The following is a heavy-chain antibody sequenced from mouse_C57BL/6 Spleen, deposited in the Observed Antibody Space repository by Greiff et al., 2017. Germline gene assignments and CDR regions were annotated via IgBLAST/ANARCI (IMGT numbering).Heavy chain of an antibody. D-gene: IGHD2-2*01. CDR1: GYAFSSSW. CDR2: IYPGDGDT. V-gene: IGHV1-82*01. J-gene: IGHJ3*01. Sequence: VKLMESGPELVKPGASVKISCKASGYAFSSSWMNWVKQRPGKGLEWIGRIYPGDGDTNYNGKFKGKATLTADKSSSTAYMQLSSLTSEDSAVYFCAKSYGYDLAYWGQGTLVTVSA. CDR3: AKSYGYDLAY.